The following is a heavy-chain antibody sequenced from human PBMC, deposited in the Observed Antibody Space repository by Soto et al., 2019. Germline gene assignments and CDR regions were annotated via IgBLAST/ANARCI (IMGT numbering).Heavy chain of an antibody. CDR1: GFTFSSYA. V-gene: IGHV3-23*01. Sequence: ESLRLSCAASGFTFSSYAMSWVRQAPGKGLEWVSAISGSGGSTYYADSVKGRSTISRDNSKNTLYLQMNSLRAEDTAVYYCAKDPTKVVAATRDYWGQGTLVTVSS. D-gene: IGHD2-15*01. CDR3: AKDPTKVVAATRDY. J-gene: IGHJ4*02. CDR2: ISGSGGST.